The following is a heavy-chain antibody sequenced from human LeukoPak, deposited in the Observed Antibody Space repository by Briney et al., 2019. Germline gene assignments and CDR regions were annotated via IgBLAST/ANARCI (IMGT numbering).Heavy chain of an antibody. Sequence: PGGSLRLSCAASGFTFSSYWMSWVRQAPGKGLEWVANIKQDGSEKYYVDSVKGRFTISRDNAKNSLYLQMNSLRAEDTAVYYCARGVRRYYYDSSGYSHLYFGYWGQGTLVTVSS. V-gene: IGHV3-7*01. CDR3: ARGVRRYYYDSSGYSHLYFGY. CDR1: GFTFSSYW. J-gene: IGHJ4*02. CDR2: IKQDGSEK. D-gene: IGHD3-22*01.